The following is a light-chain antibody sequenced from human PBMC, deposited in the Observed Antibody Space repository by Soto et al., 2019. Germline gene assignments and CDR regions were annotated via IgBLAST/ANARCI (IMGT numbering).Light chain of an antibody. CDR3: SSYANSDTL. V-gene: IGLV2-23*02. CDR2: EVT. CDR1: TSDVGTYSL. J-gene: IGLJ2*01. Sequence: QSALTQPASVSGSPGQSITISCTGTTSDVGTYSLVSWYQQYSGKAPKLIIYEVTKRPSGVSNRFSGSKSGNTASLTVSGLHAADEADYYCSSYANSDTLFGGGTKLTVL.